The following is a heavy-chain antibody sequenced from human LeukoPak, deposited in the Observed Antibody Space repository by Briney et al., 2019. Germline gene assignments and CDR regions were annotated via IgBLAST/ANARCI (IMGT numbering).Heavy chain of an antibody. Sequence: ASVKVSCKASGYTFTSYGISWARHAPGQGLEWMGWISAYNGNTNYAQKLQGRVTMTTDTSTSTAYMELRSLRSDDTAVYYCARGGYSSSWYLIGDDYYYYGMDVWGQGTTVTVSS. J-gene: IGHJ6*02. CDR3: ARGGYSSSWYLIGDDYYYYGMDV. CDR2: ISAYNGNT. V-gene: IGHV1-18*01. D-gene: IGHD6-13*01. CDR1: GYTFTSYG.